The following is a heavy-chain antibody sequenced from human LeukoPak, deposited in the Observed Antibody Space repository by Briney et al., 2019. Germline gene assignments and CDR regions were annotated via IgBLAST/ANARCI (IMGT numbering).Heavy chain of an antibody. J-gene: IGHJ3*02. CDR2: IWYDGSTK. Sequence: GGSLRLSCAASGFTFSSYAMSWVRQAPGKGLEWVAVIWYDGSTKYYADSVNCRFTIYRDNSNNTLYLQVNSLRAEDTAVYYCARPRLPFDWLFHDAFDIWGQGTMVTVSS. CDR3: ARPRLPFDWLFHDAFDI. CDR1: GFTFSSYA. D-gene: IGHD3-9*01. V-gene: IGHV3-33*08.